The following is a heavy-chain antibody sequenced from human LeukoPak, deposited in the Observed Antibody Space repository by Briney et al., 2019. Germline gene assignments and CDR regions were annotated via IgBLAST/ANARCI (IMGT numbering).Heavy chain of an antibody. Sequence: ASVKVSCKASGYTFTSYGISWVRQAPGQGLEWMGWISAYNGNTNYAQKFQGWVTMTRDTSISTAYMELSRLRSDDTAVYYCARVHTSSGYSDNAFDIWGQGTMVTVSS. CDR2: ISAYNGNT. V-gene: IGHV1-18*01. CDR3: ARVHTSSGYSDNAFDI. J-gene: IGHJ3*02. CDR1: GYTFTSYG. D-gene: IGHD3-22*01.